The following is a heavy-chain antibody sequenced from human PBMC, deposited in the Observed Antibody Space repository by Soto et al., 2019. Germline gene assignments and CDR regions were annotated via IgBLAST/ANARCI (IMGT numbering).Heavy chain of an antibody. V-gene: IGHV3-30*18. CDR2: ISYDGSNK. Sequence: GGSLRLSCAASGFTFSSYGMHWVRQAPGKGLEWVAVISYDGSNKYYADSVKGRFTISRDNSKNTLYLQMNSLRAEDTAVYYCAKDLFLGITGTTVPYYYYYGMDVWGQGTTVTVSS. D-gene: IGHD1-7*01. J-gene: IGHJ6*02. CDR1: GFTFSSYG. CDR3: AKDLFLGITGTTVPYYYYYGMDV.